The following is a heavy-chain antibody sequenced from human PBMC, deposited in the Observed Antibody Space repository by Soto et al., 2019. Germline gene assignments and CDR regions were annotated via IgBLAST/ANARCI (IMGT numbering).Heavy chain of an antibody. CDR2: INHSGST. Sequence: QVQLQQWGAGLLKPSETLSLTCAVYGGSFSGYYWCWIRQPPGKGLEWIGEINHSGSTNYNPSLKSRVTISVETSKNQFSLKLSSVTAADTAVYYCARGVRNTDMVPSLYYFDYWGQGTLVTVSS. CDR1: GGSFSGYY. CDR3: ARGVRNTDMVPSLYYFDY. V-gene: IGHV4-34*01. D-gene: IGHD5-18*01. J-gene: IGHJ4*02.